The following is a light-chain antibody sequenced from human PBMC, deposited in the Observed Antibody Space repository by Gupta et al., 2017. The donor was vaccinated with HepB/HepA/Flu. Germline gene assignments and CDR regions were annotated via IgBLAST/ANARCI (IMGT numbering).Light chain of an antibody. Sequence: EIVLTQSPATLPLSPGERATLSCRASQSVSSYLAWYQQKPGQAPRLLIYDASNRATGIPARFSGSGSGTDFTLTISSRELEDFAVYYCQQRSKWPPYTFGEGTLLEIK. J-gene: IGKJ5*01. V-gene: IGKV3-11*01. CDR1: QSVSSY. CDR3: QQRSKWPPYT. CDR2: DAS.